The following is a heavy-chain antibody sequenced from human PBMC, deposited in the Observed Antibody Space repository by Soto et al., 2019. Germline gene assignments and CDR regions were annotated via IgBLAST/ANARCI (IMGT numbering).Heavy chain of an antibody. CDR3: ASSVVVVAATPYYYGMDV. CDR2: IIPIFGTA. CDR1: GGTFSSYA. J-gene: IGHJ6*02. V-gene: IGHV1-69*01. D-gene: IGHD2-15*01. Sequence: QVQLVQSGAEVKKPGSSVKVSCKASGGTFSSYAISWVRQAPGQGLEWMGGIIPIFGTANYAQKFQGRVTITADESTSTAYMELSSLRSEDTAVYYCASSVVVVAATPYYYGMDVWGQGTTATVSS.